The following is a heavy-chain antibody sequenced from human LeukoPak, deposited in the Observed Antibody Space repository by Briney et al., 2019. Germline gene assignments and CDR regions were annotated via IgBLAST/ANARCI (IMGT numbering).Heavy chain of an antibody. J-gene: IGHJ4*02. D-gene: IGHD2-15*01. V-gene: IGHV3-30-3*01. CDR3: ARGVYCSGGSCYSLYSSYYFDY. CDR2: ISYDGSNK. Sequence: PGRSLRLSCAASGFTFSSYAMHWVRQAPGKGLEWVAVISYDGSNKYYADSVKGRFTISRDNSKNTLYLQMNSLRAEDTAVYYCARGVYCSGGSCYSLYSSYYFDYWGQGTLVTVSS. CDR1: GFTFSSYA.